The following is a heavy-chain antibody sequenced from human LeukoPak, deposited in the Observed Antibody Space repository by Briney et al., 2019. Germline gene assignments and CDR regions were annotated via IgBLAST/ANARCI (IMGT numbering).Heavy chain of an antibody. CDR3: ARALSGYDYRPHFDYYYYYMDV. Sequence: GPGGSLRLSCVASGYSFNNYLMNWVRQAPGKGLEWVSGINWNGGSTGYADSVKGRFTISRDNAKNSLYLQMNSLRAEDTALYYCARALSGYDYRPHFDYYYYYMDVWGKGTTVTVSS. D-gene: IGHD5-12*01. V-gene: IGHV3-20*04. CDR1: GYSFNNYL. CDR2: INWNGGST. J-gene: IGHJ6*03.